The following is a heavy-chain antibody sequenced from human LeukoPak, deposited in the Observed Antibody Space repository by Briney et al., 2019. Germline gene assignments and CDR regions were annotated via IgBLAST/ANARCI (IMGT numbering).Heavy chain of an antibody. Sequence: GASVKVSCKASGGTFSSYAICWVRQAPGQGLEWMGGIIPIFGTANYAQKFQGRVTITTDESTSTAYMELSSLRSEDTAVYYCASGTTVVTASLDYWGQGTLVTVSS. CDR3: ASGTTVVTASLDY. V-gene: IGHV1-69*05. J-gene: IGHJ4*02. D-gene: IGHD4-23*01. CDR1: GGTFSSYA. CDR2: IIPIFGTA.